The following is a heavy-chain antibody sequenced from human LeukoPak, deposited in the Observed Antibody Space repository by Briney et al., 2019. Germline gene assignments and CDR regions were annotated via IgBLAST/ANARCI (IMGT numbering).Heavy chain of an antibody. J-gene: IGHJ4*02. Sequence: GGSLRLSCAGSGFTFSNSWMIWVRQAPGKGLEWVALMSFDGSHKYYADSVRGRFTISRDNSKNTLYLHLNSLRVEDTAMYYCAKGLRGSELDYWGQGALVTVSS. CDR3: AKGLRGSELDY. V-gene: IGHV3-30*18. CDR2: MSFDGSHK. CDR1: GFTFSNSW. D-gene: IGHD6-19*01.